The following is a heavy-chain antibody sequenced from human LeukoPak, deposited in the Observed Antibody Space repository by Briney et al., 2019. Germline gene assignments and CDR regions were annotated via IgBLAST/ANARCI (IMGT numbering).Heavy chain of an antibody. D-gene: IGHD3-3*01. CDR2: MFLSGIT. Sequence: SETLSLTRTVSGGSLSSHYWSWIPQPPRKGLEWIRYMFLSGITHYTPSLKRLDNLSVDTSKTQFSLKLSSVTAAETAVYYCTQGEWYYFDSWRQGTLVTVSS. V-gene: IGHV4-59*11. J-gene: IGHJ4*02. CDR1: GGSLSSHY. CDR3: TQGEWYYFDS.